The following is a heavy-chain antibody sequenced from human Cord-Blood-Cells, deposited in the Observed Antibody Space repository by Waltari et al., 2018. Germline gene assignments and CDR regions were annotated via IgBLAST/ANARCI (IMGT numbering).Heavy chain of an antibody. Sequence: EVQLVESGGGLVKPGGSLRLSCAASGFTFSSYSMNWVRQAPGKGRGWVSSISSSSSYIYYADSVKGRFTISRDNAKNSLYLQMNSLRAEDTAVYYCARDDSPTSGYFDYWGQGTLVTVSS. D-gene: IGHD1-26*01. CDR3: ARDDSPTSGYFDY. J-gene: IGHJ4*02. CDR2: ISSSSSYI. CDR1: GFTFSSYS. V-gene: IGHV3-21*01.